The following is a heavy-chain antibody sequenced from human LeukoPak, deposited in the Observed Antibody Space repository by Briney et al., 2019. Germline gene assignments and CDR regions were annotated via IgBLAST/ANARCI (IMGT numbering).Heavy chain of an antibody. V-gene: IGHV6-1*01. CDR2: TYYRSKWYN. J-gene: IGHJ4*02. CDR1: GDSVSTNSAA. CDR3: ARGGIGYCTSSSCYFDS. D-gene: IGHD2-2*01. Sequence: SQTLSLTCAISGDSVSTNSAAWNWIRQSPSRGLEWLGRTYYRSKWYNDYAVSVKSRVTINPDTSKNHFSLQLNSVTPEDTAVYYCARGGIGYCTSSSCYFDSWGQGTLVTVSS.